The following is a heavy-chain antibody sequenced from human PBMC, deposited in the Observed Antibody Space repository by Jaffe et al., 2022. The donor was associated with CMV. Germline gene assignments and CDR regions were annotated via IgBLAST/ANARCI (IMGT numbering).Heavy chain of an antibody. CDR2: ISGSGGST. V-gene: IGHV3-23*01. CDR1: GFTFSSYA. D-gene: IGHD2-21*02. CDR3: AKDWAMRCGGDCYSSDY. J-gene: IGHJ4*02. Sequence: EVQLLESGGGLVQPGGSLRLSCAASGFTFSSYAMSWVRQAPGKGLEWVSAISGSGGSTYYADSVKGRFTISRDNSKNTLYLQMNSLRAEDTAVYYCAKDWAMRCGGDCYSSDYWGQGTLVTVSS.